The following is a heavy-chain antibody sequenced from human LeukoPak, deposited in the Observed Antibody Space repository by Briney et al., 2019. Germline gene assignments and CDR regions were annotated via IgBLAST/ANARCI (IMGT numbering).Heavy chain of an antibody. D-gene: IGHD3-3*01. Sequence: PSETLSLTCAVYGGSFSGYYWSWIRQPPGKGLEWIGEINHSGSTNYNPSLKSRVTISVDTSKNQFSLKLSSVTAADTAVYYCARLAIFGVVIPTYYFDYWGQGTLVTVSS. CDR3: ARLAIFGVVIPTYYFDY. V-gene: IGHV4-34*01. CDR1: GGSFSGYY. J-gene: IGHJ4*02. CDR2: INHSGST.